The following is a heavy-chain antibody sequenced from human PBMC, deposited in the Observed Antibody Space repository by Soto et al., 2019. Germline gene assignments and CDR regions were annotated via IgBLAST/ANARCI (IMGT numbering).Heavy chain of an antibody. D-gene: IGHD6-19*01. CDR1: GGSFRTYS. J-gene: IGHJ6*02. CDR2: IIPIFGTV. Sequence: QVQLLQSGAEVKKPGSSVRVSCEASGGSFRTYSISWVRQAPGQGLEWMGEIIPIFGTVNYAQKFQGRVTITADKPTTNVYMDLRSLRSEDTAVYNCAKGAVAGAPTSYYYYGMDVGGQGTTVTVSS. V-gene: IGHV1-69*14. CDR3: AKGAVAGAPTSYYYYGMDV.